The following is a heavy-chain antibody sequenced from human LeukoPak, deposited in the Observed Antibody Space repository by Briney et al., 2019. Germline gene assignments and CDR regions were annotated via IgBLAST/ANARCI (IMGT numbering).Heavy chain of an antibody. V-gene: IGHV4-39*01. CDR1: GGSISSSSYY. Sequence: PSQTLSLTCTVSGGSISSSSYYWGWIRQPPGKGLEWIESIYYSGSTYYNPSLKSRVTISVDTPKNQFSLKLSSVTAADTAVYYCARFSYYYDSSGYPSPDYWGQGTLVTVSS. J-gene: IGHJ4*02. CDR2: IYYSGST. D-gene: IGHD3-22*01. CDR3: ARFSYYYDSSGYPSPDY.